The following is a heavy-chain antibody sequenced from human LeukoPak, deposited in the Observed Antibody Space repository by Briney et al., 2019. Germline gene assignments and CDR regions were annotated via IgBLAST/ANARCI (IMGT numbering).Heavy chain of an antibody. CDR1: GFTFTNAW. Sequence: KPGGSLRLSCVASGFTFTNAWMSWVRQAPGKGLEWVGRIKTKTNGGTTDYAAPVKGRFTISRDDSKNTLYLQMNSLRAEDTAVYYCAKDWEYYYGSGSNFDYWGQGTLVTVSS. V-gene: IGHV3-15*01. D-gene: IGHD3-10*01. CDR3: AKDWEYYYGSGSNFDY. CDR2: IKTKTNGGTT. J-gene: IGHJ4*02.